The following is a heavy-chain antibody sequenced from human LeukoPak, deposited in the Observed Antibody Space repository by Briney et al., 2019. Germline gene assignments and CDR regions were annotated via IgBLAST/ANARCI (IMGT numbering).Heavy chain of an antibody. J-gene: IGHJ5*02. CDR2: IYYSGST. Sequence: SETLSLTCTVSGGSISSSSYYWGWIRQPPGTGLEWIGSIYYSGSTYYNPSLKSRVTISVDTSKNQFSLKLSSVTAADTAVYYCARQERVVVVAATQFGFDPWGQGTLVTVSS. D-gene: IGHD2-15*01. CDR3: ARQERVVVVAATQFGFDP. CDR1: GGSISSSSYY. V-gene: IGHV4-39*01.